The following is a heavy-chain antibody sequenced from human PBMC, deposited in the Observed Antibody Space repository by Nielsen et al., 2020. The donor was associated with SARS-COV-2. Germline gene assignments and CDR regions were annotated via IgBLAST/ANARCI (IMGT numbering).Heavy chain of an antibody. CDR3: AKTTTYGTTWYGAIDS. Sequence: GESLEISCAASGFPVSNSAMTWVRQAPGEGLEWVSAIRASGGSTFYADSVKGRFNISRDNSKNTLYLHMSSLRAEDTAVFYCAKTTTYGTTWYGAIDSWGQGILVIVSS. D-gene: IGHD3-10*01. CDR1: GFPVSNSA. V-gene: IGHV3-23*01. CDR2: IRASGGST. J-gene: IGHJ4*02.